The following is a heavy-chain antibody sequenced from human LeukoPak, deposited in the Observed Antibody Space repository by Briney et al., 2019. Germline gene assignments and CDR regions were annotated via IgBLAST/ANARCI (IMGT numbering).Heavy chain of an antibody. CDR1: GGSFSGYY. D-gene: IGHD1-26*01. V-gene: IGHV4-34*01. CDR3: ARERTLIVGARYWFDP. Sequence: SETLSLTCAVYGGSFSGYYWSWIRQSPGKGLEWIGSIYYSGNTYYNPSLKSRVTISEDTSKNQFSLKLSSVTAADTAVYYCARERTLIVGARYWFDPWGQGTLVTVSS. J-gene: IGHJ5*02. CDR2: IYYSGNT.